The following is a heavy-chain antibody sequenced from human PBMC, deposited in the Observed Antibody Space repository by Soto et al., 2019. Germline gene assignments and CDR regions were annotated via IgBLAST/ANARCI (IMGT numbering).Heavy chain of an antibody. J-gene: IGHJ4*01. Sequence: PSETLSLTCTVSGSPISSYYWSWFRQPPGQGLEWVGYVYYTGTTTYSPSLKSRVTISVDASKSQFSLNLRSVTAADTAVYYCARLGDYYQAFDYWGPGALVTVSS. CDR2: VYYTGTT. CDR3: ARLGDYYQAFDY. D-gene: IGHD3-22*01. CDR1: GSPISSYY. V-gene: IGHV4-59*08.